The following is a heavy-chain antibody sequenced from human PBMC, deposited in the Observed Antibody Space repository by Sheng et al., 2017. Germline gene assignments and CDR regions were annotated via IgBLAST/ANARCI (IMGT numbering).Heavy chain of an antibody. J-gene: IGHJ6*02. CDR1: GGSFSGYY. V-gene: IGHV4-34*01. Sequence: QVQLQQWGAGLLKPSETLSLTCAVYGGSFSGYYWSWIRQPPGKGLEWIGEINHSGSTNYNPSLKSRVTISVDTSKNQFSLKLSSVTAADTAVYYCARGIAAAVSRGYYYYYYGMDVWGQGTTVTV. CDR3: ARGIAAAVSRGYYYYYYGMDV. CDR2: INHSGST. D-gene: IGHD6-13*01.